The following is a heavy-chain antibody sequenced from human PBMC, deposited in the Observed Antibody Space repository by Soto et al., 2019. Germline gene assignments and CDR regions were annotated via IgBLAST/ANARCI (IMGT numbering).Heavy chain of an antibody. CDR3: AKPLRMAYPVDAFEV. Sequence: EVQLLESGGGLVQPGGSLRLSCGASGLNFGRYGMNWVRQAPQRGLEWVSGLSASGDKTHYADSVRGRFTIFRDNSKNRVYLQMNSLRAEDTAIYFCAKPLRMAYPVDAFEVWGQGTLVSVSS. CDR2: LSASGDKT. D-gene: IGHD2-15*01. V-gene: IGHV3-23*01. CDR1: GLNFGRYG. J-gene: IGHJ3*01.